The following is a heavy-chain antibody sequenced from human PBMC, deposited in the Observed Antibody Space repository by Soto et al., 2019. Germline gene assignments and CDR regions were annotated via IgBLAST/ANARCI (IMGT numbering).Heavy chain of an antibody. J-gene: IGHJ4*02. CDR2: ISSSSSYI. Sequence: EVQLVESGGGVVKPGGSLRLSCAASGFTFSSYSMNWVRQAPGKGLEWVSAISSSSSYIYYADSVKGRFTISRDNAKNSLSLQMNNLSADVTAVYYCAAHLSNYISGLGFDYWGQGTLVTVSS. V-gene: IGHV3-21*01. D-gene: IGHD6-19*01. CDR3: AAHLSNYISGLGFDY. CDR1: GFTFSSYS.